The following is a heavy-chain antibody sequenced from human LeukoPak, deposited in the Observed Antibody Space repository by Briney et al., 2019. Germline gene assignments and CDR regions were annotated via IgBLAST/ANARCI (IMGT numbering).Heavy chain of an antibody. D-gene: IGHD1-14*01. J-gene: IGHJ5*02. V-gene: IGHV1-46*01. CDR1: GYTFTSYY. CDR3: ARDHAEGWFDP. Sequence: ASVKVSCKASGYTFTSYYMHWVRQAPGQGLEWMGIINPSGGSTSYTQKFQGRVTMTRDTSTSTAYMELSSLRSEDTAVYYCARDHAEGWFDPWGQGTLVTVSS. CDR2: INPSGGST.